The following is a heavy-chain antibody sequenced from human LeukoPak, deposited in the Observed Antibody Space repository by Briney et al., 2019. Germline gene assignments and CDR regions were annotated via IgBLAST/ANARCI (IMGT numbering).Heavy chain of an antibody. CDR3: ARTGQTIGGYCSSTSCYISAFDI. Sequence: PSGTLSLTCAVSGGSISSSNWWSWVRQPPGKGLEWIGEIYHSGSTNYNPSLKSRVTISVDTSKNQFSLKLSSVTAADTAVYYCARTGQTIGGYCSSTSCYISAFDIWGQGTMVTVSS. CDR2: IYHSGST. CDR1: GGSISSSNW. D-gene: IGHD2-2*02. J-gene: IGHJ3*02. V-gene: IGHV4-4*02.